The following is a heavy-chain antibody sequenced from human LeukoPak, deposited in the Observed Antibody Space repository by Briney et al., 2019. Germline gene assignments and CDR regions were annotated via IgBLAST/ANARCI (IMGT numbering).Heavy chain of an antibody. CDR2: VSSNGRST. CDR3: VKDLVVSGSYYIPWNFDL. Sequence: GGSLRLSCSASRFTFSNYAMHWVRQAPGKGLEHVSAVSSNGRSTFYADSVKGRFTISRDNSRNTVSMQMSSLTSEDTAVYYCVKDLVVSGSYYIPWNFDLWGRGTLVTVSS. V-gene: IGHV3-64*03. CDR1: RFTFSNYA. J-gene: IGHJ2*01. D-gene: IGHD1-26*01.